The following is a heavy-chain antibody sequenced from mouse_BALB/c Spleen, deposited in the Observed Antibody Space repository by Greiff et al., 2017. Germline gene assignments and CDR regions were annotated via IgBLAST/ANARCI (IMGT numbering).Heavy chain of an antibody. V-gene: IGHV5-17*02. CDR2: ISSGSSTI. Sequence: DVKLVESGGGLVQPGGSRKLSCAASGFTFSSFGMHWVRQAPEKGLEWVAYISSGSSTIYYADTVKGRFTISRDNPKNTLFLQMTSLRSEDTAMYYCARGGDYGAPDYWGQGTTLTVSS. CDR3: ARGGDYGAPDY. CDR1: GFTFSSFG. D-gene: IGHD2-4*01. J-gene: IGHJ2*01.